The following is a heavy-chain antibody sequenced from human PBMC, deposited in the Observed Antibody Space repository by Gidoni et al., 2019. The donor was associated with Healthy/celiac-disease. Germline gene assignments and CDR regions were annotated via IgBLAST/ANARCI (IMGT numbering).Heavy chain of an antibody. V-gene: IGHV3-21*01. CDR2: ISSSSSYI. D-gene: IGHD3-22*01. CDR3: AREVSSYYDSSGY. CDR1: EFTFSRYS. J-gene: IGHJ4*02. Sequence: EVQLVESGGGRVKPGGSLRPSCAASEFTFSRYSMNWVRQAPGKGLEWVSSISSSSSYIYYEDSVKGRFTISRDNAKNSLYLQMNSLRAEDTAVYYCAREVSSYYDSSGYWGQGTLVTVSS.